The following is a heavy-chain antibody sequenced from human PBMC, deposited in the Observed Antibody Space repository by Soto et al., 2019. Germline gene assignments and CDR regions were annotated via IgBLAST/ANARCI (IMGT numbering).Heavy chain of an antibody. CDR3: ARGEAEGQLVLLVDY. D-gene: IGHD6-6*01. Sequence: ASVKVSCKASGYTFTGYYMHWVRQAPGQGLEWMGWINPNSGGTNYAQKFQGWVTMTRDTSISTAYMELSRLRSDDTAVYYCARGEAEGQLVLLVDYWGQGTLVTVSS. V-gene: IGHV1-2*04. CDR2: INPNSGGT. CDR1: GYTFTGYY. J-gene: IGHJ4*02.